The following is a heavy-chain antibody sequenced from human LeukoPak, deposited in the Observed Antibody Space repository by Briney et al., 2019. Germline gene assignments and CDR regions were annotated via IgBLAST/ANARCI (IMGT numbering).Heavy chain of an antibody. CDR2: ISYDGSNK. V-gene: IGHV3-30-3*01. Sequence: GGSLRLSCAASGFTFSSYAMHWVRQAPGKGLEWVAVISYDGSNKYYADSVKGRFTISRDNSKNTLYLQMNSLRAEDTAVYYCARDWSWSFDYWGQGALVTVSS. CDR1: GFTFSSYA. CDR3: ARDWSWSFDY. J-gene: IGHJ4*02. D-gene: IGHD1-26*01.